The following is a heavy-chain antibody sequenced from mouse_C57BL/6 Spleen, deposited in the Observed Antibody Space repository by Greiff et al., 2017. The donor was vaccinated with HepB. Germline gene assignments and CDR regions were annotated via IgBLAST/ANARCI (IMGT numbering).Heavy chain of an antibody. V-gene: IGHV1-54*01. D-gene: IGHD1-1*02. CDR1: GYAFTNYL. CDR2: INPGSGGT. J-gene: IGHJ4*01. Sequence: VQLQQSGAELVRPGPSVKVSCKASGYAFTNYLIEWVKQRPGQGLEWIGVINPGSGGTNYNEKFKGKATLTADKSSSTAYMQLSSLTSEDASVSFCASGGGSSMDDWGQGTSVTVSS. CDR3: ASGGGSSMDD.